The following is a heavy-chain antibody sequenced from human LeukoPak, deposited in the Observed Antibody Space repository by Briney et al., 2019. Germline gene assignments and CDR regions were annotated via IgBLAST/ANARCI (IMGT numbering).Heavy chain of an antibody. V-gene: IGHV3-23*01. CDR3: ASGLAVTATTFWYFDL. Sequence: PGGSLRLSCAASGFTFSTYGMSWVRLAPGKGLEWVSTISGSGGETNYADSVKGRFTISRDNSKHTLYLQMNSLRAEDTAVYYCASGLAVTATTFWYFDLWGRGTLVTVSS. CDR2: ISGSGGET. D-gene: IGHD2-21*02. CDR1: GFTFSTYG. J-gene: IGHJ2*01.